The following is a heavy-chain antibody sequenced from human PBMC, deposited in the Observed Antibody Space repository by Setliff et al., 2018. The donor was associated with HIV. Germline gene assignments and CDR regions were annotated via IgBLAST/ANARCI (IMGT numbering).Heavy chain of an antibody. J-gene: IGHJ4*02. CDR2: ISSSSSAT. CDR1: GFTFSKYS. Sequence: GGSLRLSCAASGFTFSKYSMNWVRQAPGKGLELVSYISSSSSATNYADSVKGRFTISRDNSRNTLDLQMNSLRAEDTAVYYCAREWDTDMAHLDYWGQGTMVTVSS. CDR3: AREWDTDMAHLDY. D-gene: IGHD5-18*01. V-gene: IGHV3-48*01.